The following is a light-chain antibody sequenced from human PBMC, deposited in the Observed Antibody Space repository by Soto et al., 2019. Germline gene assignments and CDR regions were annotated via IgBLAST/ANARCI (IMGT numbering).Light chain of an antibody. J-gene: IGKJ4*01. Sequence: EIVMTQSPATLSVSPGERATLSCRASQSVSSNLAWYQQKPGQAPRLLIYGASTRATGIPARFSGSGSGTEFTLTISSVQSEDFAVYYCQQYNNWPRPLTFGGGTKVEIK. CDR1: QSVSSN. CDR3: QQYNNWPRPLT. CDR2: GAS. V-gene: IGKV3-15*01.